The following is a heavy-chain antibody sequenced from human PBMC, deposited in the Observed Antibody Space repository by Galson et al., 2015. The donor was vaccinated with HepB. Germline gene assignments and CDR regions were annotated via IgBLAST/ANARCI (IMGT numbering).Heavy chain of an antibody. D-gene: IGHD3-22*01. CDR3: ARVASGYYYDSSGYYSSGSYYFDY. CDR1: GFTFSSYW. V-gene: IGHV3-7*03. CDR2: IKQDGSEK. J-gene: IGHJ4*02. Sequence: SLRLSCAASGFTFSSYWMSWVRQAPGKGLEWVANIKQDGSEKYYVDSVKGRFTISRDNAKNSLYLQMNSLRAEDTAVYYCARVASGYYYDSSGYYSSGSYYFDYWGQGTLVTVSS.